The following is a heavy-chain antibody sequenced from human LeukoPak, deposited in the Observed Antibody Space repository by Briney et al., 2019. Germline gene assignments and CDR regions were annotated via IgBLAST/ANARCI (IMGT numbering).Heavy chain of an antibody. Sequence: GRSLRLSCAASGFTFSSYGMPWVRQAPGKGLEWVAVISYDGSNKYYADSVKGRFTISRDNSKNTLYLQMNSLRAEDTAVYYCAKDVLLWFGELLEPDYWGQGTLVTVSS. D-gene: IGHD3-10*01. V-gene: IGHV3-30*18. CDR1: GFTFSSYG. CDR2: ISYDGSNK. CDR3: AKDVLLWFGELLEPDY. J-gene: IGHJ4*02.